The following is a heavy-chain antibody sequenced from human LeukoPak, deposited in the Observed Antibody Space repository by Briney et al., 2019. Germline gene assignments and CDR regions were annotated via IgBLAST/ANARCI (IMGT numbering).Heavy chain of an antibody. CDR3: ARVPLRNPLVGLYFDY. Sequence: GGSLRLSCAASGFTFSTSGMNWVRQAPGKGLEWISYISSSSSTIYYTDSVKGRFTISRDNAKNSLYLQMNSLRAEDTAVYYCARVPLRNPLVGLYFDYWGQGTLVTVSS. CDR1: GFTFSTSG. V-gene: IGHV3-48*04. CDR2: ISSSSSTI. D-gene: IGHD6-6*01. J-gene: IGHJ4*02.